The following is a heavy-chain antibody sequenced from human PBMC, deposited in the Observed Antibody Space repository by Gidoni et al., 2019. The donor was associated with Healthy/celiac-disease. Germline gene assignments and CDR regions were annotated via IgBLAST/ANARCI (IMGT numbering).Heavy chain of an antibody. J-gene: IGHJ5*02. D-gene: IGHD6-19*01. Sequence: EVQLLESGGGLVQPGGSLRLSCAASGFTFSTYSLSWVRQAPGKGLEWVSAISGRGGSTYYADSVKGRFTISRDNSKNTLYLQRNSRRAEDTAVYYCAKDIRIAVAGHEGGGFDPWGQGTLVTVSS. CDR3: AKDIRIAVAGHEGGGFDP. CDR1: GFTFSTYS. CDR2: ISGRGGST. V-gene: IGHV3-23*01.